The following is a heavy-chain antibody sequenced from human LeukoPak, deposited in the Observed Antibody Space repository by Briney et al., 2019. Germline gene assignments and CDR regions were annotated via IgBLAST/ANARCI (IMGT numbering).Heavy chain of an antibody. CDR3: ARNTMIVRYYYMDV. D-gene: IGHD3-22*01. CDR1: GFTFSDYY. J-gene: IGHJ6*03. CDR2: ISSSGSTI. V-gene: IGHV3-11*04. Sequence: GGSLRLSCAASGFTFSDYYMSWIRQAPGKGLEWVSYISSSGSTIYYADSVKGRFTISRDNAKNSLYLQMNSLRAEDTAVYYCARNTMIVRYYYMDVWGKGTTVTVSS.